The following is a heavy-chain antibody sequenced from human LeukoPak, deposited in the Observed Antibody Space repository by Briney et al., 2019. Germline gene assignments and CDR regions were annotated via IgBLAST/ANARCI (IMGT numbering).Heavy chain of an antibody. V-gene: IGHV3-7*01. D-gene: IGHD3-10*01. CDR2: IKEDGSEE. CDR3: ALNPDYYGSGSFDY. J-gene: IGHJ4*02. CDR1: GFTFSSYW. Sequence: GGSLRLSCAASGFTFSSYWMSWVRQAPGKGLEWVADIKEDGSEEYYVDSAKGRLTISRDNAKNSLYLQMNSLRAEDTAVYYCALNPDYYGSGSFDYWGQGTLVTVSS.